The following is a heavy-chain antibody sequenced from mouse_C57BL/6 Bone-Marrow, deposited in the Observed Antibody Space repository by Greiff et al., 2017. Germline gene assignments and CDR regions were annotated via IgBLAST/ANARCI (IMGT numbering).Heavy chain of an antibody. CDR2: INPYNGGT. J-gene: IGHJ1*03. D-gene: IGHD1-1*01. Sequence: EVQLQESGPVLVKPGASVKMSCKASGYTFTDYYMNWVKQSHGKSLEWIGVINPYNGGTSYNQKFKGKATLTVDKSSSTAYLELNSLTSEDSAVYYCARPHYYGSFYWYFYVWGTGTTVTVSS. V-gene: IGHV1-19*01. CDR1: GYTFTDYY. CDR3: ARPHYYGSFYWYFYV.